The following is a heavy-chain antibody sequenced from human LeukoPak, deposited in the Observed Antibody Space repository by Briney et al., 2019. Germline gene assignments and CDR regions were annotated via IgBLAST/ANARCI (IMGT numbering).Heavy chain of an antibody. V-gene: IGHV3-11*04. CDR2: ISSSGSTI. D-gene: IGHD3-22*01. J-gene: IGHJ3*02. Sequence: PGVSLRLSCAASGFTFSDYYMSWIRQAPGKGLEWVSYISSSGSTIYYADSVKGRFTISRDNAKNSLYLQMNSLRAEDTAVYYCANVHLYDSSGYDHDAFDIWGQGTMVTVSS. CDR3: ANVHLYDSSGYDHDAFDI. CDR1: GFTFSDYY.